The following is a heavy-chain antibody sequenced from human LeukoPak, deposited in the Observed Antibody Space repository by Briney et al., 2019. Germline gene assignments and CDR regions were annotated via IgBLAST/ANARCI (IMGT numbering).Heavy chain of an antibody. D-gene: IGHD6-13*01. J-gene: IGHJ5*02. CDR2: IYHSGST. Sequence: PSGTLSLTCAVSGGSISSSNWWSWVRQPPGKGLEWIGEIYHSGSTNYNPSLKSRVTISVDKSKNQFSLELSSVTAADTAVYYCARLVIAAAGTELDPWGQGTLVTVSS. CDR3: ARLVIAAAGTELDP. V-gene: IGHV4-4*02. CDR1: GGSISSSNW.